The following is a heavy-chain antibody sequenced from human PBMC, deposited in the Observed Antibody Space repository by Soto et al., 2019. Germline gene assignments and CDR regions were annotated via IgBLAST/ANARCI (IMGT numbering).Heavy chain of an antibody. J-gene: IGHJ3*02. D-gene: IGHD1-1*01. V-gene: IGHV3-23*01. CDR1: GFTFSSYA. CDR3: AKDRDWNDAFDM. CDR2: ISGSGGST. Sequence: PGGSLRLSCAASGFTFSSYAMTWVRQAPGKGLEWVSGISGSGGSTYYADSVKGRFTISRDNSKNTLFLQMNSLRADDTAVYYCAKDRDWNDAFDMWGQGTTVTVSS.